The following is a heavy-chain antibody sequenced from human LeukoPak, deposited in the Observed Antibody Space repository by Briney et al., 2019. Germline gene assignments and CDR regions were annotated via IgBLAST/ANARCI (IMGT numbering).Heavy chain of an antibody. D-gene: IGHD4-17*01. CDR2: ISYDGSNK. V-gene: IGHV3-30-3*01. Sequence: GGSLRLSCAASGFTFSSYAIHWVRQAPGKGLEWVAVISYDGSNKYYADSVKGRFTISRDNSKDTLYLQMNSLRAEDTAVYYCARGFYGDYATLPHYWGQGTLVTVSS. CDR1: GFTFSSYA. J-gene: IGHJ4*02. CDR3: ARGFYGDYATLPHY.